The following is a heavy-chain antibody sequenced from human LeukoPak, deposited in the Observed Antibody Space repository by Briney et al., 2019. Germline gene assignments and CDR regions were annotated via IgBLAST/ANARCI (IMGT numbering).Heavy chain of an antibody. V-gene: IGHV3-53*01. Sequence: GGSLRLSCEASGFNVSGNYMSWVRQAPGKGLERVSVIYSGGATYNADSVKGRFTISRDNSKNTLYLQMNSLRAEDTAVYYCARGREVSTGCYYYYGMDVWGQGTTVTVSS. CDR3: ARGREVSTGCYYYYGMDV. D-gene: IGHD1-1*01. CDR1: GFNVSGNY. J-gene: IGHJ6*02. CDR2: IYSGGAT.